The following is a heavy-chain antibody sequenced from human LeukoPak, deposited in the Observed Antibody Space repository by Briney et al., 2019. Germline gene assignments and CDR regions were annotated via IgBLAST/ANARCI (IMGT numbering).Heavy chain of an antibody. CDR3: ARGYCSGGSCPNWFDP. D-gene: IGHD2-15*01. J-gene: IGHJ5*02. Sequence: ASVKVSCKASGYTFSSYAMNWVRQAPGQGLEWMGWISAYNGNTNYAQKLQGRVTMTTDTSTSTAYMELRSLRSDDTAVYYCARGYCSGGSCPNWFDPWGQGTLVTVSS. CDR1: GYTFSSYA. V-gene: IGHV1-18*04. CDR2: ISAYNGNT.